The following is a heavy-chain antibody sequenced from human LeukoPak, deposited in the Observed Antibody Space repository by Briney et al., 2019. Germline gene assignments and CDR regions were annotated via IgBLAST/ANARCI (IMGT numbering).Heavy chain of an antibody. Sequence: GGSPRLSCAASGFTVSSNYMSWVRQAPGKGLEWVSVIYSGGSTYYADSVKGRFTTSRDNSKNTLYLQMNSLRAEDTAVYYCAGVQTGYYYYYGMDVWGQGTTVTVSS. CDR1: GFTVSSNY. CDR2: IYSGGST. CDR3: AGVQTGYYYYYGMDV. V-gene: IGHV3-66*01. J-gene: IGHJ6*02.